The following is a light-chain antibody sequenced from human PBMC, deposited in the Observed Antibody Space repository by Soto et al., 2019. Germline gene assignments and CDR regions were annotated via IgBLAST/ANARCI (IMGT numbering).Light chain of an antibody. CDR2: GAS. J-gene: IGKJ1*01. CDR3: QQSYSYTRM. CDR1: QTISTY. V-gene: IGKV1-39*01. Sequence: DIQMTQSPSSLSASVGDRVTITCRASQTISTYLNWYQQEPGKAPKVLIYGASSLQSGVPTRFSGSGSGTDFTLTISSLQPEDSATYYCQQSYSYTRMVGQGTKVDIK.